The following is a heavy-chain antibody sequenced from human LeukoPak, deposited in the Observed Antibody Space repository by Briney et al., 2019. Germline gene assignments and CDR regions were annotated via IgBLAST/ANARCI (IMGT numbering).Heavy chain of an antibody. CDR2: ISSSGSTI. CDR1: GFTFSDYY. Sequence: GGSLRLSCAASGFTFSDYYMSWIRQAPGKGLEWVSYISSSGSTIYYADSVEGQFTISRDNAKNSLYLQMNSLRAEDTAVYYCARGRTIFGAYYYYMDVWAKGTTVTVSS. CDR3: ARGRTIFGAYYYYMDV. J-gene: IGHJ6*03. V-gene: IGHV3-11*01. D-gene: IGHD3-3*01.